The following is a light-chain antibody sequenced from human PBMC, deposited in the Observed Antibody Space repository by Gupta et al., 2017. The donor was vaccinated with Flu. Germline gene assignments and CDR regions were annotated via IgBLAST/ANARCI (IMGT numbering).Light chain of an antibody. Sequence: PGERATLSCRASQSVSSYLAWYQQKPGQAPRLLIYDASNRATGIPARFSGSGSGTDFTLTISSLEPEDFAVYYCQQRSNWPRLTFGGGTKVEIK. CDR3: QQRSNWPRLT. CDR2: DAS. CDR1: QSVSSY. V-gene: IGKV3-11*01. J-gene: IGKJ4*01.